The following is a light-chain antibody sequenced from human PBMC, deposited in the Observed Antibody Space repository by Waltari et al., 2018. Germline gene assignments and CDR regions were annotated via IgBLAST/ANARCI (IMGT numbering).Light chain of an antibody. J-gene: IGLJ1*01. CDR1: SSDVGGYNY. Sequence: QSALTQPASVSGSPGQSIAISCTGTSSDVGGYNYVSWYQQHPGKAPKLMIYAVSNRPSGVSNRFNGSKSGNTESQTISGLQAEDEADYYGSSYQTSGTLFGTGTKVTVL. V-gene: IGLV2-14*03. CDR3: SSYQTSGTL. CDR2: AVS.